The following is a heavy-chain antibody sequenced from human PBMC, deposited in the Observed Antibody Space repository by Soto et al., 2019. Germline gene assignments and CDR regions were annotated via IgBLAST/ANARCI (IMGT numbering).Heavy chain of an antibody. V-gene: IGHV3-9*01. D-gene: IGHD3-22*01. CDR2: ISWNSGSI. CDR1: GFTFDDYA. J-gene: IGHJ4*02. Sequence: GGSLRLSCAASGFTFDDYAMHWVRQAPGKGLEWVSGISWNSGSIGYADSVKGRFTISRDNAKNSLYLQMNSLRAEDTALYYCAKDIYYDSSGYSPPFDYWGQVTLVTVSS. CDR3: AKDIYYDSSGYSPPFDY.